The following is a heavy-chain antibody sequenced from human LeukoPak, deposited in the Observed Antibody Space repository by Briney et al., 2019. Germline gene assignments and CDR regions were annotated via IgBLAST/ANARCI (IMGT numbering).Heavy chain of an antibody. D-gene: IGHD6-19*01. V-gene: IGHV1-18*04. Sequence: GASVTVSFKASGYTFTSYGISWVRQAPGQGLEWMGWISAYNGNTNYAQKLQGRVTMTTDTSTSTAYMELRSLRSDDTAVYYCARDSPWSEAEQWLVRFDYWGQGTLVTVSS. CDR1: GYTFTSYG. J-gene: IGHJ4*02. CDR2: ISAYNGNT. CDR3: ARDSPWSEAEQWLVRFDY.